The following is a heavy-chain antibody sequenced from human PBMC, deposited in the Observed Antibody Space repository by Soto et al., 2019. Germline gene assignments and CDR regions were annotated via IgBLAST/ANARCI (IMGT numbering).Heavy chain of an antibody. CDR3: ARDPYGAYCSSTSCSYGMDV. V-gene: IGHV3-33*01. CDR2: IWYDGSNK. D-gene: IGHD2-2*01. J-gene: IGHJ6*02. Sequence: GGSLRLSCAASGFTFSSYGMHWVRQAPGKGLEWVAVIWYDGSNKYYADSVKGRFTISGDNSKNTLYLQMNSLRAEDTAVYYCARDPYGAYCSSTSCSYGMDVWGQGTTVTVSS. CDR1: GFTFSSYG.